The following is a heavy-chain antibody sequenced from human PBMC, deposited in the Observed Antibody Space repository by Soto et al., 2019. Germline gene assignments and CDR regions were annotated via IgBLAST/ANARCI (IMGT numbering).Heavy chain of an antibody. CDR3: VKDRSDTWSFDY. J-gene: IGHJ4*02. Sequence: QVQLVESGGGVVQPGRSLRLSCVASGFTFSSCAMHWVRQVPGKGLEWLAVVTHDGSLYPYADSVKGRFSISRDNSRKKLYLQMTSLRPEGTAVYYCVKDRSDTWSFDYWGQGTLVTVSS. CDR1: GFTFSSCA. CDR2: VTHDGSLY. V-gene: IGHV3-30*18. D-gene: IGHD2-8*02.